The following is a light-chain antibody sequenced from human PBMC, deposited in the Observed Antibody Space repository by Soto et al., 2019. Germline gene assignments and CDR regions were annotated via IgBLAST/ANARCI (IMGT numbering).Light chain of an antibody. Sequence: DLQMTQSPSSLSASVGDRVTITCRASQSISSYLNWYQQKPGKAPKLLIYAASSLQSGVPSRFSRSGSRTEFTLTISSLQPEDFATYYCQLSYSTSWTFGQGTKVEIK. CDR3: QLSYSTSWT. J-gene: IGKJ1*01. CDR1: QSISSY. V-gene: IGKV1-39*01. CDR2: AAS.